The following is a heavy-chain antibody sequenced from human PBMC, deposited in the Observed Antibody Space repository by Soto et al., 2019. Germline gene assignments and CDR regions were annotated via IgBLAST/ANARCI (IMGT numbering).Heavy chain of an antibody. CDR2: ISDYNGNT. CDR1: GYTFTSYG. V-gene: IGHV1-18*01. J-gene: IGHJ5*02. D-gene: IGHD2-15*01. Sequence: QVQLVQSGAEVKKPGASVKVSCKASGYTFTSYGISWVRQAPGKGLEWMGWISDYNGNTNYAQKLQGRVTMTTDTYTSTAYMERWGLRSDDTAVYYGAREVGGWFDPWGQGTLVTVSS. CDR3: AREVGGWFDP.